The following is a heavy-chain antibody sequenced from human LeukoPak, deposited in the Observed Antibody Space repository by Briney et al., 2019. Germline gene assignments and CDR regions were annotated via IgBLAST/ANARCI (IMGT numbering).Heavy chain of an antibody. D-gene: IGHD2-2*02. J-gene: IGHJ6*02. CDR2: ISYEGSNK. Sequence: GGSLRLSCAASGFTFSSYGMHWVRQAPGKGLEWVAVISYEGSNKYYADSVKGRFTISRDNSKNTLYLQMNSLRAEDTAVSYCARTTVGIDCSSTSCYTGIGMGFLFYYGMDVWGQGTTVTVSS. V-gene: IGHV3-30*03. CDR3: ARTTVGIDCSSTSCYTGIGMGFLFYYGMDV. CDR1: GFTFSSYG.